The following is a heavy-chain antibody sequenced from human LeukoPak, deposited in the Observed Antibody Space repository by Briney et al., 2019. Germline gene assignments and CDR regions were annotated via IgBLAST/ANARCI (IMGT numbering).Heavy chain of an antibody. D-gene: IGHD3-9*01. CDR1: GFTFSSYA. V-gene: IGHV3-23*01. CDR3: AKATSVLRYFDWLASFDY. Sequence: SGGSLRLSCAASGFTFSSYAMNWVRQAPGKGLEWVSSISGSGGTKYYADPVKGRFTTSRDNSKNSLQLQMNSLNADATADYYGAKATSVLRYFDWLASFDYWGQGTLVTVSS. CDR2: ISGSGGTK. J-gene: IGHJ4*02.